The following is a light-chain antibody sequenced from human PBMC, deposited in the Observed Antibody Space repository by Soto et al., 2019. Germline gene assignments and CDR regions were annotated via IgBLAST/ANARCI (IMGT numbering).Light chain of an antibody. CDR3: AAWDDSMSGFYV. J-gene: IGLJ1*01. CDR1: SSNIGSNY. Sequence: QSVLTQPPSASGTPGQRVTISCSGSSSNIGSNYVYWYQQLPGTAPKLLIYRNNQRPSGVPDRFSGSKSGTSASLAISGIRSEDEADYYCAAWDDSMSGFYVLGTGNKVTVL. CDR2: RNN. V-gene: IGLV1-47*01.